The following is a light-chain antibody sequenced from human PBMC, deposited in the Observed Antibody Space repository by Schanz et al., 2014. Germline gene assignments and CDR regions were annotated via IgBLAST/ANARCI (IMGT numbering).Light chain of an antibody. CDR2: DVS. CDR3: SSYTTSTTWV. J-gene: IGLJ3*02. V-gene: IGLV2-14*01. CDR1: SSDVGGYNY. Sequence: QSALTQPASVSGSPGQSITISCTGTSSDVGGYNYVSWYQQHPGKAPKLMIHDVSNRPSGVSNRFSGSKSGNTASLTISGLQDEDEADYYCSSYTTSTTWVFGGGTKLTVL.